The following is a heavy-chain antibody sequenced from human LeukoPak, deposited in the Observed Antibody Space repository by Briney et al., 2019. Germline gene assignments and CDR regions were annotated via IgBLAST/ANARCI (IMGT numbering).Heavy chain of an antibody. CDR1: GYSFTSYW. Sequence: GESLKISCKGSGYSFTSYWIGWVRQMPGKGLEWMGIIYPGDSDTRYSPSFQGRVTISADKSISTAYLQWSSLKASDTAMYYCARLQSSYYHGSGSYYNPRYYYYYMDVWGKGTTVTVSS. J-gene: IGHJ6*03. CDR3: ARLQSSYYHGSGSYYNPRYYYYYMDV. D-gene: IGHD3-10*01. CDR2: IYPGDSDT. V-gene: IGHV5-51*01.